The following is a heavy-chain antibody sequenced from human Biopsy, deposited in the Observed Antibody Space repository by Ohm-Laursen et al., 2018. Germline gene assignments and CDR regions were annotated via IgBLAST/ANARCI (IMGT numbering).Heavy chain of an antibody. V-gene: IGHV4-61*01. D-gene: IGHD2-21*01. CDR3: AIDRVPRRGVMPVYYYGMDV. J-gene: IGHJ6*02. CDR1: GGSVSSSNYY. CDR2: IYNTERT. Sequence: SQTLSLTCSVSGGSVSSSNYYWNWIRQTPGKGLEWIGFIYNTERTNYNPSLKSRVTISPDTSKNQFSLELSSVIPSDTAVYYCAIDRVPRRGVMPVYYYGMDVWGQGSTVTVSS.